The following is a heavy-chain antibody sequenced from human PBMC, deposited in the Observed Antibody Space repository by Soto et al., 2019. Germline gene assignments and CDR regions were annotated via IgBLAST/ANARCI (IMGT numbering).Heavy chain of an antibody. CDR3: ARDRYEFWSGYISTDAFDM. Sequence: GSLRLSFAASTFTFSTYSMNWVRQAPVKGLEWIAYISSTTTTIYYADSVKGRFTISRDNAKNSLYLQMNSLRDEDTAMYYCARDRYEFWSGYISTDAFDMWGEGTMVTVSS. CDR1: TFTFSTYS. CDR2: ISSTTTTI. J-gene: IGHJ3*02. D-gene: IGHD3-3*01. V-gene: IGHV3-48*02.